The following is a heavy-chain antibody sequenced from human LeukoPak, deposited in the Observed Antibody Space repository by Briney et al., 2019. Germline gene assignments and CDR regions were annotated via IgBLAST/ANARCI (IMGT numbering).Heavy chain of an antibody. CDR3: ARGRGTTMVRGVITNYFDL. D-gene: IGHD3-10*01. Sequence: ASVKVSCKASGYTFTAHYIHWVRQAPGQGLEWMGWIDPNSGGTNYAQKFLGSVTMTGDTSVNTAFMELSRLRSDDTAIYYCARGRGTTMVRGVITNYFDLWGRGSLVTVSS. CDR2: IDPNSGGT. CDR1: GYTFTAHY. J-gene: IGHJ2*01. V-gene: IGHV1-2*02.